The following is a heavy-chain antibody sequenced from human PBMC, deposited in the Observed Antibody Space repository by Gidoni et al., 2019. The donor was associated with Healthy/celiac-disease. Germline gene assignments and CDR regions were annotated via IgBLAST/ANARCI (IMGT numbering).Heavy chain of an antibody. CDR2: IRSKANSYAT. V-gene: IGHV3-73*01. CDR1: EFTCSGSA. D-gene: IGHD3-10*01. Sequence: EVQLVESGGGLVQPGGSRKLSCAASEFTCSGSAMPWVRQAAGKGLEWVGRIRSKANSYATADAASVKGRFTISRDDSKNTAYLQMNSLKTEDTAVYYCTSYGSGSYIHYWGQGTLVTVSS. CDR3: TSYGSGSYIHY. J-gene: IGHJ4*02.